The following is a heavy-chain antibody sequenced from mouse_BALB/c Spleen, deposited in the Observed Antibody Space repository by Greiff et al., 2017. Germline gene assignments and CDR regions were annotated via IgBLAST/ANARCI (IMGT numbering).Heavy chain of an antibody. D-gene: IGHD2-4*01. CDR1: GFNIKDTY. CDR2: IDPANGTT. J-gene: IGHJ1*01. V-gene: IGHV14-3*02. Sequence: VQLQQSGAELVKPGASVKLSCTASGFNIKDTYMHWVKQRPEQGLEWIGRIDPANGTTKYDPKFQGKATITADTSSNTAYLQLSSLTSEDTSVYDCARSYYDYDWYFDVWGAGTTVTVSS. CDR3: ARSYYDYDWYFDV.